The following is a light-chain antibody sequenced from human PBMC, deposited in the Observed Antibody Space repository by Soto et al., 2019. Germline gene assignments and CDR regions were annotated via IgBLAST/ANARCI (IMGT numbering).Light chain of an antibody. V-gene: IGLV1-36*01. CDR1: SSNIGNNA. CDR3: AAWDDSMNGYV. J-gene: IGLJ1*01. Sequence: QSVLTQPPSVSEAPRQRVTISCSGSSSNIGNNAVNWYQQLPGKAPKLLMFYDNLLPSGVSDRFSGFKSGTSASLAISGLQSEDEADYYCAAWDDSMNGYVFGNGTKVTVL. CDR2: YDN.